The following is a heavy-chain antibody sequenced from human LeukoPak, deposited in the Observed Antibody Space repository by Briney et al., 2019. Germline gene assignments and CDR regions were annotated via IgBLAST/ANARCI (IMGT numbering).Heavy chain of an antibody. J-gene: IGHJ4*02. CDR3: ARRSRDGYNWSLDY. V-gene: IGHV1-18*01. CDR2: MSAYNGNT. Sequence: ASVKVSCKASGYTVTSSVISWVRQAPGQGLEWMGWMSAYNGNTNYAQTLQGRVTMTTDTSTSTAYMELRSLRSDDTAVYYCARRSRDGYNWSLDYWGQGTLVTVSS. CDR1: GYTVTSSV. D-gene: IGHD5-24*01.